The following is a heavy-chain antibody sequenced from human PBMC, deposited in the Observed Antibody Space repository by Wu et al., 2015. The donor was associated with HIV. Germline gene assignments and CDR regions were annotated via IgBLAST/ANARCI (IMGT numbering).Heavy chain of an antibody. D-gene: IGHD3-9*01. CDR3: AHLGHYHIMSGYTPPD. J-gene: IGHJ4*02. V-gene: IGHV1-2*02. Sequence: QVQLVQSGAEVKKPGASVKVSCRTSGYPFSDAYIHWVRQAPGQGLEWMGSIDPNNGDTKFAQKFQDRVTMTRDTSISTVYMELSRLRSDDTAVYYCAHLGHYHIMSGYTPPDWGQGTLVTVSS. CDR2: IDPNNGDT. CDR1: GYPFSDAY.